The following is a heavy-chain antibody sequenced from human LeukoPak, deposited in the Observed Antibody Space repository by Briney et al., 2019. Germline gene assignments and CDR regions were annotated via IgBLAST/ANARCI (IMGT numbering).Heavy chain of an antibody. CDR1: GGSISSSSYY. D-gene: IGHD3-9*01. CDR3: ARDLFYDILTGYYNDGFDY. Sequence: SETLSLTCTVSGGSISSSSYYWGWIRQPPGKGLEWIGSIYYSGNTYYNPSLKSRVTISVDTSKNQFSVRLSSVTAADTAVYYCARDLFYDILTGYYNDGFDYWGQGTLVTVSS. V-gene: IGHV4-39*07. CDR2: IYYSGNT. J-gene: IGHJ4*02.